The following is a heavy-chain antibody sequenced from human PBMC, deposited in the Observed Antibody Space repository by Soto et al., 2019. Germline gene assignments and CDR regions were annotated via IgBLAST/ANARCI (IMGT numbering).Heavy chain of an antibody. D-gene: IGHD2-15*01. CDR2: INPSGGST. Sequence: ASVKVSYRASGYTFTSYYMHWVRQAPGQGLEWMGIINPSGGSTSYAQKFQGRVTMTRDTSTSTVYMELSSLRSEDTAVYYCARGMGGAAEFDYWGQGTLVTVSS. V-gene: IGHV1-46*01. CDR3: ARGMGGAAEFDY. CDR1: GYTFTSYY. J-gene: IGHJ4*02.